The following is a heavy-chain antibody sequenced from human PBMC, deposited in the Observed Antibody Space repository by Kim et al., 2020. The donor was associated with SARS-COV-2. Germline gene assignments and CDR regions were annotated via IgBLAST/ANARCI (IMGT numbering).Heavy chain of an antibody. D-gene: IGHD3-22*01. J-gene: IGHJ5*02. Sequence: SETLSLTCTVSGGSISSSSYYWGWIRQPPGKGLEWIGSIYYSGSTYYNPSLKSRVTISVDTSKNQFSLKLSSVTAADTAVYYCARHYYDRRGSRPHRNNWFDPWGQGTLVTVSS. CDR1: GGSISSSSYY. V-gene: IGHV4-39*01. CDR3: ARHYYDRRGSRPHRNNWFDP. CDR2: IYYSGST.